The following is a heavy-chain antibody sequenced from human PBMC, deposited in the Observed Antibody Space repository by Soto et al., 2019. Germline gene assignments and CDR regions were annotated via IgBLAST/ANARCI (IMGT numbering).Heavy chain of an antibody. CDR2: VSFDSKIK. Sequence: LVESGGRVVRPGRSLTLSCAASGFTFASYGMHWVRQAPGKGLEWVATVSFDSKIKYYIDSVEGRFTISRDNSENTLSLQMNSLRHEDTAVYYCAKESVEATYSFYGLDVWGPGTTVTVSS. CDR3: AKESVEATYSFYGLDV. CDR1: GFTFASYG. J-gene: IGHJ6*02. D-gene: IGHD4-4*01. V-gene: IGHV3-30*18.